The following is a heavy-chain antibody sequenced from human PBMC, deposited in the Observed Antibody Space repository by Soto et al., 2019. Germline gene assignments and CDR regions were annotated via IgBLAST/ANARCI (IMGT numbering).Heavy chain of an antibody. J-gene: IGHJ5*02. CDR1: GFTFSSYG. CDR3: ARETYDFWSGYQENWFDP. D-gene: IGHD3-3*01. V-gene: IGHV3-33*01. CDR2: IWYDGSNK. Sequence: PGGSLRLSCAASGFTFSSYGMHWVRQAPGKGLEWVAVIWYDGSNKYYADSVKGRFTISRDNSKNTLYLQMNSLRAEDTAVYYCARETYDFWSGYQENWFDPWGQGTLVTVSS.